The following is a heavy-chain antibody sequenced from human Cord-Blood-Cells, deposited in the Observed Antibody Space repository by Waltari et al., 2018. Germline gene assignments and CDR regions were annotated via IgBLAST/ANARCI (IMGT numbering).Heavy chain of an antibody. CDR3: AREGYSSGWYVY. V-gene: IGHV3-21*01. CDR2: ISSSSSYI. CDR1: GFTFGSYS. J-gene: IGHJ4*02. D-gene: IGHD6-19*01. Sequence: EVQLVESGGGLVKPGGSLRLSCAASGFTFGSYSMNWVRQAPRKGLEWVSSISSSSSYIYYADSVKGRFTISRDNAKNSLYLQMNSLRAEDTAVYYCAREGYSSGWYVYWGQGTLVTVSS.